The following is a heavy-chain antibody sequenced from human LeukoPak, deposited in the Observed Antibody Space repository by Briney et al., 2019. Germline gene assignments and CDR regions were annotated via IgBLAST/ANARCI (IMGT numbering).Heavy chain of an antibody. CDR1: GDSINSLDL. J-gene: IGHJ4*02. D-gene: IGHD3-22*01. CDR2: MYLSGTT. V-gene: IGHV4-4*02. CDR3: AGLVGRYSSGLYYYYFDY. Sequence: PSETLSLTCTVSGDSINSLDLWSWVRQPPGKGLEWIGEMYLSGTTHSNPSVKSRVTISIDKSKNQFFLNLSSVTAAGTAVYYCAGLVGRYSSGLYYYYFDYWGQGTLVTVSS.